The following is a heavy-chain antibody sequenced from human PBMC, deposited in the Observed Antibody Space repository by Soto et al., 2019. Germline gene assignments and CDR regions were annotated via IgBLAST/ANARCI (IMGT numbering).Heavy chain of an antibody. CDR2: ISNSGGST. J-gene: IGHJ4*02. D-gene: IGHD3-10*01. CDR1: GFTFSNYG. V-gene: IGHV3-23*01. CDR3: AKTSHQITMIRGVGYFDY. Sequence: DVQVLESGGGLVQPGGSLRLSCAASGFTFSNYGMSWVRQAPGKGLEWVSSISNSGGSTYYADSVKGRVTISRDTSKNTLYLQMDSLRVEDTAIYYCAKTSHQITMIRGVGYFDYWGQGTLVTVSS.